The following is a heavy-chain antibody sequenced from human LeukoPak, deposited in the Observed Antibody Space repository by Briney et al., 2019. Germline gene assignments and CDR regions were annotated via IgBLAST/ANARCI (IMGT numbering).Heavy chain of an antibody. CDR1: GCTFSSHG. J-gene: IGHJ4*02. Sequence: SVTVSCKGSGCTFSSHGLSWVRQAPGQGLEWMGGIIPMFGTTNYAQKFQGRVTITTDIFTDTAYMELSSLRPEDTAVYYCARRWPHSSGYYLFDYWGQGTLVTVSS. CDR2: IIPMFGTT. V-gene: IGHV1-69*05. CDR3: ARRWPHSSGYYLFDY. D-gene: IGHD3-22*01.